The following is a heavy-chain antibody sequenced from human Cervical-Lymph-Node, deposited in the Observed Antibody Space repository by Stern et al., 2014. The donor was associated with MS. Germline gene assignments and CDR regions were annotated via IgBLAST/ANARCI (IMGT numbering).Heavy chain of an antibody. V-gene: IGHV4-59*01. CDR3: ARERPSKYGMDV. Sequence: QVQLQESGPGLVKPSETLSLTCTVSGGPISSYYWSWIRQPPGKGLEWIGYIYYSGSTTNNPPLMRRGTTSVDTTTNRFDPKLSSVTAADTAVYYCARERPSKYGMDVWGQGTTVTVSS. CDR2: IYYSGST. CDR1: GGPISSYY. J-gene: IGHJ6*02. D-gene: IGHD6-6*01.